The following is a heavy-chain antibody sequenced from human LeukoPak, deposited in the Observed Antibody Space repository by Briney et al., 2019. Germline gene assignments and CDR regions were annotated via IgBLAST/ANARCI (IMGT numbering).Heavy chain of an antibody. CDR2: IIGSVGSA. CDR1: VFTFSSYT. V-gene: IGHV3-23*01. Sequence: PGGSLRLSCAASVFTFSSYTMSCVRQAPGKGLEWVSAIIGSVGSAYYADSVRGRVTISRDNSKNTLYLQMNSLRAEDTAVYYCAKDGGVIRYWGQGTLVTLSS. J-gene: IGHJ4*02. CDR3: AKDGGVIRY. D-gene: IGHD3-16*01.